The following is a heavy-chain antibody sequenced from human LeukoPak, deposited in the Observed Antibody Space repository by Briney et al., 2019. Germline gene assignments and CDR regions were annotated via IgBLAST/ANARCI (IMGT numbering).Heavy chain of an antibody. CDR3: ARVAGGGGGQIDYSDSSGYYNPLHY. V-gene: IGHV1-69*13. CDR2: IIPIFGTA. J-gene: IGHJ4*02. CDR1: GGTFSYYS. Sequence: GASVKVSCKASGGTFSYYSISWVRQAPGQGLEWMGGIIPIFGTANYAQKFQGRVTITADESTSTAYMELSSLRSDDTAVYYCARVAGGGGGQIDYSDSSGYYNPLHYWGQGTLVTVSS. D-gene: IGHD3-22*01.